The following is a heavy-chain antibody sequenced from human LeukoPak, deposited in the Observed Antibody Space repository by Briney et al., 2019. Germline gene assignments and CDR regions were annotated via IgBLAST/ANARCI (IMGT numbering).Heavy chain of an antibody. CDR2: IYHSGST. D-gene: IGHD3-3*01. Sequence: PSGTLSLTCTVSGYSISSGYYWGWIRQPPGKGLEWIGSIYHSGSTYYNPSLKSRVTISVDTSKNQFSLKLSSVTAADTAVYYCARDHLANLASRLFDPWGQGTLVTVSS. J-gene: IGHJ5*02. CDR1: GYSISSGYY. V-gene: IGHV4-38-2*02. CDR3: ARDHLANLASRLFDP.